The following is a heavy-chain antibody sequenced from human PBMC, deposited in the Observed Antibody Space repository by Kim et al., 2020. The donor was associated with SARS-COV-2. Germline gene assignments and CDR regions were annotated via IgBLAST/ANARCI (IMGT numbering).Heavy chain of an antibody. CDR1: GGSISSSSYY. CDR2: IYYSGRT. Sequence: SETLSLTCTVSGGSISSSSYYWGWIRQPPGKGLEWIGGIYYSGRTYYNPSLKSRVTISVDTSKNQFSLKLSSVPAAETPVYHCARYYGDDFWCGELDPWG. CDR3: ARYYGDDFWCGELDP. J-gene: IGHJ5*02. D-gene: IGHD3-3*01. V-gene: IGHV4-39*01.